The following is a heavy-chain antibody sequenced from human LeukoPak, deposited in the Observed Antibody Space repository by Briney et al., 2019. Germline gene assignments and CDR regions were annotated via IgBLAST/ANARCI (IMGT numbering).Heavy chain of an antibody. D-gene: IGHD6-6*01. CDR1: GYTFTSYD. J-gene: IGHJ6*02. Sequence: GASVKVSCKASGYTFTSYDINWVRQATGQGLEWMGWMNPNSGNTNYAQKLQGRVTMTTDTSTSTAYMELRSLRSDDTAVYYCARGGYSSWSYGMDVWGQGTTVTVSS. CDR3: ARGGYSSWSYGMDV. CDR2: MNPNSGNT. V-gene: IGHV1-8*01.